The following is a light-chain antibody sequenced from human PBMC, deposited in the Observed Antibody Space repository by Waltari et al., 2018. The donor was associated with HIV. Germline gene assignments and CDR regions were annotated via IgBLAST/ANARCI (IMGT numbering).Light chain of an antibody. CDR3: QQYHYIPWT. V-gene: IGKV4-1*01. J-gene: IGKJ1*01. CDR1: HIVLSLPQNKAF. CDR2: WAS. Sequence: DIVLTQSPDSLAVSLGDRATIRCKSSHIVLSLPQNKAFLAWYQQKPGQPPKLLIYWASTRESGVPARFSGSGSGTDFSLTISSLQAEDVAVYYCQQYHYIPWTFGQGTKVEIK.